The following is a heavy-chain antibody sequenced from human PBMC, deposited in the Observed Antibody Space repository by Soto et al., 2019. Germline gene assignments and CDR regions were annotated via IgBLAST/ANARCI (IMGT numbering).Heavy chain of an antibody. D-gene: IGHD3-10*01. J-gene: IGHJ4*02. CDR3: VRGRYGSEIH. CDR2: VYSGGAT. Sequence: EVRLVESGGGVVQPGGSLRLSCAAFGFTVSSNYMTWVRLAPGKGLEWVSLVYSGGATHYAASVKGRFTISTHSSQNTLFLQMNSLRTEDTAKYYCVRGRYGSEIHWGQGTKVTVSS. CDR1: GFTVSSNY. V-gene: IGHV3-53*04.